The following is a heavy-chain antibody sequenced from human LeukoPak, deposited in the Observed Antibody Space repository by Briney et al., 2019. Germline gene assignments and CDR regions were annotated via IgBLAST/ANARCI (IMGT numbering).Heavy chain of an antibody. CDR1: GFTFSDYY. J-gene: IGHJ4*02. D-gene: IGHD3-22*01. V-gene: IGHV3-11*01. Sequence: GGSLRLSCAASGFTFSDYYMSWIRQAPGKGLEWVSYISSSGSTIYYADSVKGRFTISGDNAKNSLYLQMNSLRAEDTAVYYCARRYGTYYYDSSGPDYWGQGTLVTVSS. CDR3: ARRYGTYYYDSSGPDY. CDR2: ISSSGSTI.